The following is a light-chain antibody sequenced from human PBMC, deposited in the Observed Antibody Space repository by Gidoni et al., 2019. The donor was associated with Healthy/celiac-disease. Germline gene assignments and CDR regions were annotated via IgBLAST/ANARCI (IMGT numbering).Light chain of an antibody. V-gene: IGLV3-1*01. CDR1: KLGDKY. Sequence: SYELTQPLSVSVSPGQTASITYSGDKLGDKYACWYPQKPGQSPVLVIYQESKRPSGIPERFSGSNSGNTATLTISGTQAMDEADYYGQAWDSSTAVFGGGTKLTVL. J-gene: IGLJ2*01. CDR3: QAWDSSTAV. CDR2: QES.